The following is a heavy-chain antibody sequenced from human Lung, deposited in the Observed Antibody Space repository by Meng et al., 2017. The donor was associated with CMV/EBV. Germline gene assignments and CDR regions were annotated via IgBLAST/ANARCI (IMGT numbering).Heavy chain of an antibody. Sequence: SGFSFSKYYVSRVGQAAGKGMGWVTYISSRGSTIYCAETVRGKITISRDNAKNSLSLQMNSLRAEDTAVYYCARSRTQPRSYYFDYWGQGTLVTVSS. D-gene: IGHD1-14*01. J-gene: IGHJ4*02. CDR3: ARSRTQPRSYYFDY. CDR2: ISSRGSTI. V-gene: IGHV3-11*04. CDR1: GFSFSKYY.